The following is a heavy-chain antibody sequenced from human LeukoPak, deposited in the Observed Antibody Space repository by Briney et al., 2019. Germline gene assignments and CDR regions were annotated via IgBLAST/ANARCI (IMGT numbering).Heavy chain of an antibody. CDR2: MNPNSGYT. V-gene: IGHV1-8*01. Sequence: GASVKVSCKASGYTFTSYDINWVRQATGQGLEWMGWMNPNSGYTGYAQKFQGRVTMTRNTSISTAYMELSSLRSEDTAVYYCARRVVIITSDAFDIWGQGTMVTVSS. J-gene: IGHJ3*02. D-gene: IGHD3-22*01. CDR3: ARRVVIITSDAFDI. CDR1: GYTFTSYD.